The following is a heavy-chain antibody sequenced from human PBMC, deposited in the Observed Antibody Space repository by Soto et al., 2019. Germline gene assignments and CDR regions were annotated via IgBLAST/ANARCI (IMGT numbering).Heavy chain of an antibody. Sequence: SATLAPTRSLTCYPFRRRSDSWGCLLDALAGGLERFGSMYYTGSFHYNPSLKGRVAISVDTSKSRFSLRLTSVTAADTAVYYCVRTYSSGWYPSYYFDSWGHGTLVTVSS. J-gene: IGHJ4*01. V-gene: IGHV4-39*01. CDR1: CYPFRRRSDS. CDR3: VRTYSSGWYPSYYFDS. CDR2: MYYTGSF. D-gene: IGHD6-19*01.